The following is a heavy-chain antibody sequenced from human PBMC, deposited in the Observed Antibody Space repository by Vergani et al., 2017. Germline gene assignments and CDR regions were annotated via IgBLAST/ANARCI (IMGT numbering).Heavy chain of an antibody. CDR3: ARDPDIVVVPAAPYYYYYYGMDV. Sequence: QVQLVQSGAEVKKPGASVKVSCKASGYTFTGYYMHWVRQAPGQGLEWMGWINPNSGGTEYAQKFQSRVTMTWDTSTTTAYVELRSLRSDDTAVYYCARDPDIVVVPAAPYYYYYYGMDVWGQGTTVTVSS. CDR2: INPNSGGT. J-gene: IGHJ6*02. CDR1: GYTFTGYY. V-gene: IGHV1-2*02. D-gene: IGHD2-2*01.